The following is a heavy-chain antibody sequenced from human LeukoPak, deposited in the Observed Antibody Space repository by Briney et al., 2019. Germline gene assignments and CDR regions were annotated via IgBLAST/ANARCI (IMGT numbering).Heavy chain of an antibody. CDR2: ISGSGGST. CDR1: GFTVSTNY. V-gene: IGHV3-23*01. J-gene: IGHJ3*02. D-gene: IGHD3-22*01. Sequence: PGGSLRLSCAASGFTVSTNYMSWVRQAPGRGLEWVSAISGSGGSTYYADSVRGRFTISRDNSKNTVYLQMNSLRAEDTAVYYCAKRENYYDSSGYHYVGAFDIWGQGTMVTVSS. CDR3: AKRENYYDSSGYHYVGAFDI.